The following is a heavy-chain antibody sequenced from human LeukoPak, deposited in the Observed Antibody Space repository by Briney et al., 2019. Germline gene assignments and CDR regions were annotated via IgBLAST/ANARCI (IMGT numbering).Heavy chain of an antibody. V-gene: IGHV3-15*01. J-gene: IGHJ4*02. CDR2: IKSITDGGTT. CDR3: TTDAGPY. CDR1: GFTFSNAW. Sequence: GGSLRLSCAASGFTFSNAWMSWVRQAPGKGLEWVGRIKSITDGGTTDYAAPVKGRFTISRDDSKNTLYLQMNSLKTEDTAVYYCTTDAGPYWGQGTLVTVSS.